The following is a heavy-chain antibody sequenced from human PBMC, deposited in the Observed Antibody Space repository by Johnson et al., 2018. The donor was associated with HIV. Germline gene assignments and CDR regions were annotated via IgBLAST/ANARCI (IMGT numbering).Heavy chain of an antibody. CDR3: ARGTTGQYHYDAFDI. J-gene: IGHJ3*02. V-gene: IGHV3-11*04. Sequence: QVQLVESGGGLVQPGGSLRLSCAASGFTFSDYYMSWIRQAPGKGLEWVSYISSCDSTIYYADSVKGRFTIPRDNAKNSLYLQMNSLRAEDTAVYYCARGTTGQYHYDAFDIWGQGTMVTVSS. D-gene: IGHD1-14*01. CDR1: GFTFSDYY. CDR2: ISSCDSTI.